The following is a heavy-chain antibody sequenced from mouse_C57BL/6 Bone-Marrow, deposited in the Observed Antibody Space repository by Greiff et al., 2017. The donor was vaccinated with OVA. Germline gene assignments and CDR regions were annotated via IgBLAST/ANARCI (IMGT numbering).Heavy chain of an antibody. Sequence: EVQLQQSGAELVRPGASVKLSCTASGFNIKDDYMHWVKQRPEQGLEWIGRIDPENGDTEYASKFQGKATITADTSSNTAYLQLSSLTSEDTAVYYCTIKPTCFAYWGQGTLVTVSA. CDR3: TIKPTCFAY. J-gene: IGHJ3*01. D-gene: IGHD5-1*01. V-gene: IGHV14-4*01. CDR2: IDPENGDT. CDR1: GFNIKDDY.